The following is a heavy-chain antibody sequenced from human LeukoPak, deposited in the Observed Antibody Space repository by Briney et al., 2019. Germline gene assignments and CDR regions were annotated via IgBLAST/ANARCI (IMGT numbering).Heavy chain of an antibody. V-gene: IGHV3-48*01. CDR2: ISSSSSTI. CDR3: ARVRLGESSIADY. CDR1: GFTFSSYN. D-gene: IGHD3-16*01. Sequence: PGGSLRLSCAASGFTFSSYNMNWVRQAPGKGLEWLSYISSSSSTIYYADSVKGRFTISRDNAKNSLYLQMNSLTAEDTGVYYCARVRLGESSIADYWGQGALVSVFS. J-gene: IGHJ4*02.